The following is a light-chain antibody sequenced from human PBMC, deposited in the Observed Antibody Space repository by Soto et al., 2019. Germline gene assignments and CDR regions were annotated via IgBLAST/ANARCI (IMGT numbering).Light chain of an antibody. CDR1: QSINKW. CDR2: YAS. CDR3: QKYDTSPYT. Sequence: DIQMTQSPSTLSASVGDTVTITCRASQSINKWLAWYQQRPGKAPKLLIHYASTRASDIPARFRGSGSETDFTLTMSGVEPEDSAMYFCQKYDTSPYTFGQGTRLEIK. J-gene: IGKJ5*01. V-gene: IGKV1-5*01.